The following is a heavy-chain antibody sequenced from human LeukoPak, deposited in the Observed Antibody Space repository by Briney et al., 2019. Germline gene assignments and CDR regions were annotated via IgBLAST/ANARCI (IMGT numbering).Heavy chain of an antibody. Sequence: GGSLSLSCAASGLTFSSYSMKWVRQAPGKGLEWDSSISSSSSYIYYADSAKGRFTISRDNAKNSLYLQMNSLRAEDTAVYYCARAVRFCSSISCYGNYFDYWGQGTLVTVSS. CDR1: GLTFSSYS. D-gene: IGHD2-2*01. CDR3: ARAVRFCSSISCYGNYFDY. J-gene: IGHJ4*02. CDR2: ISSSSSYI. V-gene: IGHV3-21*01.